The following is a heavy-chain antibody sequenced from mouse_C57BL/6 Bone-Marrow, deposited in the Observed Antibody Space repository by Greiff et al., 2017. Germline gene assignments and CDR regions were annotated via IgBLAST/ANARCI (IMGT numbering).Heavy chain of an antibody. D-gene: IGHD2-2*01. J-gene: IGHJ4*01. CDR2: IWSGGST. CDR3: ARRGYLLYAMDY. Sequence: VHLVESGPGLVQPSQSLSITCTVYGFSLTSYGVHWVRQSPGKGLEWLGVIWSGGSTDYNAAFISRLSISKDNSKSQVFFKMNSLQADDTAIYYCARRGYLLYAMDYWGQGTSVTVSS. CDR1: GFSLTSYG. V-gene: IGHV2-2*01.